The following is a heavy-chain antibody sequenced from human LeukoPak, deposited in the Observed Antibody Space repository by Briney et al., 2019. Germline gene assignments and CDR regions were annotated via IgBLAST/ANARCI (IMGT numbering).Heavy chain of an antibody. D-gene: IGHD3-22*01. CDR1: GGTVTDYG. J-gene: IGHJ4*02. Sequence: SVKVSFKASGGTVTDYGISWVRQAPRQGLEGMGGIVPQFGTSHYAQKFQGRLTITADEATNTLYMELSSLRLEDTGVYYCARDDCTDGSCYTDYWGQGTLVTVSS. V-gene: IGHV1-69*01. CDR2: IVPQFGTS. CDR3: ARDDCTDGSCYTDY.